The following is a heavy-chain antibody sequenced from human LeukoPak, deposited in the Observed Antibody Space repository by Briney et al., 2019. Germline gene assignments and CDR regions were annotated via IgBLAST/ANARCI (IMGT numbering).Heavy chain of an antibody. CDR1: GGSISSYY. J-gene: IGHJ4*02. D-gene: IGHD6-13*01. CDR2: IYYSGST. Sequence: SETLSLTCTVSGGSISSYYWSWIRQPPGKGLEWIGYIYYSGSTNYNPSLKSRVTISVDTSKNQFSLKLSSVTAADTAVYYCATYSSSWYGPFDYWGQGTLVTVSS. CDR3: ATYSSSWYGPFDY. V-gene: IGHV4-59*12.